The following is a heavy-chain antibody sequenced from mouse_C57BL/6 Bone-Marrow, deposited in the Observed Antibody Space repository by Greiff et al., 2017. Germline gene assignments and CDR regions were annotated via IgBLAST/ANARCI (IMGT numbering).Heavy chain of an antibody. Sequence: EVQLVESGGDLVKPGGSLKLSCAASGFTFSSYGMSWVRQTPDKRLEWVATISSGGSYTYYPDSVKGRFTISRDNAKNTLYLQMSSLKSEDTAMYYCARGLRYLDGWGQGTTLTVSS. CDR2: ISSGGSYT. D-gene: IGHD1-1*01. J-gene: IGHJ2*01. CDR3: ARGLRYLDG. V-gene: IGHV5-6*01. CDR1: GFTFSSYG.